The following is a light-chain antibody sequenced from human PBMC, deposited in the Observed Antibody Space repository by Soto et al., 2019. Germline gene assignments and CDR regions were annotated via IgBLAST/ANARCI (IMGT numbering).Light chain of an antibody. Sequence: EIVVTQSPATLSLSLGERATLSCRTSHSVTDWVAWYQHRPGQAPRLLIFDASNRAPDIPARFSGSGSGTDFTLTISGLEPEDSAVYYCAQRHWPWTVGQVTKVEI. CDR1: HSVTDW. CDR2: DAS. CDR3: AQRHWPWT. V-gene: IGKV3-11*01. J-gene: IGKJ1*01.